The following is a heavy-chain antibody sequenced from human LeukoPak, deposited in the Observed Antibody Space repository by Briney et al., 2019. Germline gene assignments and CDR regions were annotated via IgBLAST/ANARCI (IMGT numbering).Heavy chain of an antibody. CDR1: GYTFTGYY. CDR2: INPNSGGT. Sequence: ASVKVSCKASGYTFTGYYMHWVRQAPGQGLEWKGWINPNSGGTNYAQKFQGRVTMTRDTSISTAYMELSRLRSDDTAVYYCARVPISSGWSSGQSYYFDYWGQGTLVTVSS. J-gene: IGHJ4*02. CDR3: ARVPISSGWSSGQSYYFDY. D-gene: IGHD6-19*01. V-gene: IGHV1-2*02.